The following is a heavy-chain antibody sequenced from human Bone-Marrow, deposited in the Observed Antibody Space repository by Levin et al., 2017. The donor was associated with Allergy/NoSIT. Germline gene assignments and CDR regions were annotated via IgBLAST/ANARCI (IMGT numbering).Heavy chain of an antibody. CDR3: ARDCGDLIENWFDS. J-gene: IGHJ5*01. CDR1: GYSISSNCY. D-gene: IGHD3-22*01. V-gene: IGHV4-38-2*02. CDR2: IYHSGNT. Sequence: SCVVSGYSISSNCYWGWIRQPPGKGLEWIGNIYHSGNTFYNPSLRSRVTISVDTSKNQFSLKLNSVTAADTAVYYCARDCGDLIENWFDSWGQGTLVTVSS.